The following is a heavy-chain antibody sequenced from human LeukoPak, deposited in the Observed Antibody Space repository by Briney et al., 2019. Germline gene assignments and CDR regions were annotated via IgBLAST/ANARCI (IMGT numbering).Heavy chain of an antibody. CDR2: ISYDGSNK. Sequence: PGRSLRLSCAASGFTFSSYGMHWVRQAPGKGLEWVAVISYDGSNKYYADPVKGRFTISRDNSKNTLYLQMNSLRAEDTAVYYCAKGRPGIAAAGSRGYFDYWGQGTLVTVSS. V-gene: IGHV3-30*18. D-gene: IGHD6-13*01. CDR1: GFTFSSYG. CDR3: AKGRPGIAAAGSRGYFDY. J-gene: IGHJ4*02.